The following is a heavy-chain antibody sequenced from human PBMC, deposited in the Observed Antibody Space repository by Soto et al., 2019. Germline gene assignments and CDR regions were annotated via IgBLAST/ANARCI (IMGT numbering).Heavy chain of an antibody. V-gene: IGHV3-74*01. D-gene: IGHD6-13*01. CDR1: GFTFSTYW. Sequence: EVQLVESGGGLVQPGGSLRLSCVASGFTFSTYWMHWVRQTPGEGLVWVSHTDSDGTFTTYADSVKGRFTSSRDNAKSTLYLQMNSLRAEDTGVYYCLRDDFGLVIDYWGLGTLVTVSS. CDR3: LRDDFGLVIDY. J-gene: IGHJ4*02. CDR2: TDSDGTFT.